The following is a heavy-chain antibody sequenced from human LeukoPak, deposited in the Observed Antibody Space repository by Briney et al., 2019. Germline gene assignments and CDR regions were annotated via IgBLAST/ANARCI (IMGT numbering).Heavy chain of an antibody. CDR1: GFTFSSYG. J-gene: IGHJ3*02. CDR2: ISDDGTRK. Sequence: GGSLRLSCAASGFTFSSYGIHWVRLAPGKGLEWVAVISDDGTRKYYADSVQSRFTISRDNSKNTLYLQMNSLRAEDTAVYYCAREFSGYAFDIWGQGTMVTVSS. CDR3: AREFSGYAFDI. D-gene: IGHD6-19*01. V-gene: IGHV3-30*03.